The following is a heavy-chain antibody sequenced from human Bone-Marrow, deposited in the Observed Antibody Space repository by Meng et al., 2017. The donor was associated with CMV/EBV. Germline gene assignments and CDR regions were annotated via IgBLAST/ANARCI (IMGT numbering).Heavy chain of an antibody. D-gene: IGHD5-12*01. V-gene: IGHV5-51*01. CDR1: GYSFPNYW. Sequence: GGSLRLSCKGSGYSFPNYWIGWVRQMPGKGLEWMGIIYPGDSDTRYSPSFQGQVTISADKSISTAYLQWSSLKASDTAMYYCARHGSYYYYGMDVWGQGTTVTVSS. CDR3: ARHGSYYYYGMDV. J-gene: IGHJ6*01. CDR2: IYPGDSDT.